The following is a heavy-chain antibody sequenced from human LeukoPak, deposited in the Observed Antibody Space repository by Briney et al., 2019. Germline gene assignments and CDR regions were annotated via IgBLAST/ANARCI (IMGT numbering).Heavy chain of an antibody. D-gene: IGHD3-3*01. CDR3: VRDPPLYDFWSGYYYYYYYMDV. Sequence: PGGSLRLSCAASGFTFSTYWMSWVRQAPGKGLEWVSSISSSSSYIYYADSVKGRFTISRDNAKNSLYLQMNSLRAEDTAVYYCVRDPPLYDFWSGYYYYYYYMDVWGKGTTVTVSS. J-gene: IGHJ6*03. V-gene: IGHV3-21*01. CDR2: ISSSSSYI. CDR1: GFTFSTYW.